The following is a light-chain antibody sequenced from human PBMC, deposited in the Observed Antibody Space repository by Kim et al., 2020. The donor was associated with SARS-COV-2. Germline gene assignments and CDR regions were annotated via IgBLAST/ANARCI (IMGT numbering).Light chain of an antibody. J-gene: IGKJ3*01. CDR1: QSVSSY. CDR2: DAS. CDR3: QQRSNFT. V-gene: IGKV3-11*01. Sequence: LSLSPGDRATLSCRASQSVSSYLAWYQQKPGQAPRLLIYDASNRATGIPARFSGSGSGTDFTLTISSLEPEDFAVYYCQQRSNFTFGPGTKVDI.